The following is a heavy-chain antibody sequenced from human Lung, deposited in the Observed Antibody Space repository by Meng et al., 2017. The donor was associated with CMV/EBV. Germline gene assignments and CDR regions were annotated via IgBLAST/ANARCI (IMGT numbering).Heavy chain of an antibody. V-gene: IGHV1-2*02. CDR3: ARDRDYVWGSYPDY. D-gene: IGHD3-16*01. Sequence: QVQLVQSGAEVKKPGASAKVSCKASGYTFTGYYMHRVRQAPGQGLEWMGWINPNSGGTNYAQKFQGRVTMTRDTSISTAYMELSRLRSDDTAVYYCARDRDYVWGSYPDYWGQGTLVTVAS. CDR2: INPNSGGT. CDR1: GYTFTGYY. J-gene: IGHJ4*02.